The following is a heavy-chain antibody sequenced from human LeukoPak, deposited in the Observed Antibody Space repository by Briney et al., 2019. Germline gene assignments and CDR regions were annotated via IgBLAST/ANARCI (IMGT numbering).Heavy chain of an antibody. CDR1: GYTFTSYY. Sequence: WASVKVSCKASGYTFTSYYMHWVRQAPGQGLEWMGWISTYNGNTDYAQKLQGRVTLTTDTSTSTAYMELRSLRSDDTAVYYCASVSPPGVDYWGQGTLVTVFS. J-gene: IGHJ4*02. CDR2: ISTYNGNT. D-gene: IGHD5/OR15-5a*01. CDR3: ASVSPPGVDY. V-gene: IGHV1-18*04.